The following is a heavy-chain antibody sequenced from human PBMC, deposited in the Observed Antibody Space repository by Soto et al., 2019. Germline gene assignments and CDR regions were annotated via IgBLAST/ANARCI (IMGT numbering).Heavy chain of an antibody. CDR2: ISSSGRYI. Sequence: GGSLRLSCAASGFTFSSYSFNWVRQAPGQGLEWVSSISSSGRYIYYEDSVKGRFTISRDNAEKSLYLQINSLRAEDTAVYFCARGVADYHYYRMDVWGQGTTVTVSS. D-gene: IGHD2-15*01. J-gene: IGHJ6*02. CDR1: GFTFSSYS. V-gene: IGHV3-21*01. CDR3: ARGVADYHYYRMDV.